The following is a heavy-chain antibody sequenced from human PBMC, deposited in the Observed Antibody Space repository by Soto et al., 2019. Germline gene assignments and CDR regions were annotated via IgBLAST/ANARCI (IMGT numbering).Heavy chain of an antibody. CDR3: TTKDRRWFDP. CDR1: GGSINSGGYY. Sequence: SETPSLTCSVSGGSINSGGYYWTWMRQRPGKGLEWIGFISDSGSTYYSASLRRRTVISVDRSRNQFSLKLASVTAADTATYYCTTKDRRWFDPWGQGTPVTVSS. V-gene: IGHV4-31*03. D-gene: IGHD2-15*01. CDR2: ISDSGST. J-gene: IGHJ5*02.